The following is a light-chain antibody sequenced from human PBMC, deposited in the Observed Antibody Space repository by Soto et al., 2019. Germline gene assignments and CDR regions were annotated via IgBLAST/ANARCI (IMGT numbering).Light chain of an antibody. V-gene: IGKV1-5*01. Sequence: DIQMTQSPSTLSGSVGDRFTITCRASQTISSLLAWYQQKPGKAPKLLIYDASSLESGVPSRFSGSGSGTEFTLTISSLQPDDFATYYCQQYNSYWTFGQGTKVDI. CDR1: QTISSL. CDR2: DAS. CDR3: QQYNSYWT. J-gene: IGKJ1*01.